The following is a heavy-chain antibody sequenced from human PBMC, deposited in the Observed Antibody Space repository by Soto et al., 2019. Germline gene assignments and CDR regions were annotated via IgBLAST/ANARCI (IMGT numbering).Heavy chain of an antibody. J-gene: IGHJ6*03. V-gene: IGHV3-21*01. D-gene: IGHD1-20*01. Sequence: GGSLRLSCAASGFTFSSYSMNWVRQAPGKGLEWVSSISSSSSYIYYADSVKGRFTISRDNAKNSLYLQMNSLRAEDTAVYYCAKFRITGNPYYYYYMDVWGKGTTVTVSS. CDR3: AKFRITGNPYYYYYMDV. CDR1: GFTFSSYS. CDR2: ISSSSSYI.